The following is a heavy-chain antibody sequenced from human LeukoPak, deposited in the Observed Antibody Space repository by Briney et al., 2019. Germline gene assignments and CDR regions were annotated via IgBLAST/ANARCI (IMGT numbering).Heavy chain of an antibody. CDR3: ARNGDHNYYYYYMDV. CDR1: GFTFSSYS. Sequence: GGSLRLSCAASGFTFSSYSMNWVRQAPGKGLEWVSSISSSSSYIYYADSVKGRFTISRDNAKNSLYLQMNSLRAEDTAVYYCARNGDHNYYYYYMDVWGKGTTVTVSS. CDR2: ISSSSSYI. V-gene: IGHV3-21*01. D-gene: IGHD4-17*01. J-gene: IGHJ6*03.